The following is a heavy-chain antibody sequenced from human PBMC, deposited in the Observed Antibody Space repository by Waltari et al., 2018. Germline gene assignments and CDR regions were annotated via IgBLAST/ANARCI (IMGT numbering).Heavy chain of an antibody. CDR3: AKAGRRYFDFSEILE. Sequence: QVHLVESGGGVVRLGKSLRLPRAASEFTLGRCGVHWDRQAPGKGVEWVAGIGSDGSKKYDWGCVKGRFTISRNNSGRRLSLEMNSLRGEDTAVYFCAKAGRRYFDFSEILEWGLGTQVTVSS. J-gene: IGHJ4*02. CDR2: IGSDGSKK. CDR1: EFTLGRCG. V-gene: IGHV3-33*06. D-gene: IGHD3-9*01.